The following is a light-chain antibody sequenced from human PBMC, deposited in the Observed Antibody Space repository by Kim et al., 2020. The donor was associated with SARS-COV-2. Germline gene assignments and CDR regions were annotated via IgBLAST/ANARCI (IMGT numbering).Light chain of an antibody. Sequence: VSVSQGQTASITCSGDKLVDKYACWYQQKPGQSPVLVIYQDSKRPSGIPERFSGSNSGYTATLTISGTQAMDEADYYCQAWDSSVVFGGGTQLTVL. CDR3: QAWDSSVV. CDR1: KLVDKY. J-gene: IGLJ2*01. CDR2: QDS. V-gene: IGLV3-1*01.